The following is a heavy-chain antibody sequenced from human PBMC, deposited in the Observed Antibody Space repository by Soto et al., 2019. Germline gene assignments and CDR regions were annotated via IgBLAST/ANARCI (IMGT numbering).Heavy chain of an antibody. CDR1: GFTFDDYA. V-gene: IGHV3-9*01. CDR2: ISWNSGSI. CDR3: AKDIG. J-gene: IGHJ4*02. Sequence: EVQLVESGGGLVQPGRSLRLSCAASGFTFDDYAMHWVRQAPGKGLEWVSGISWNSGSIGYADSVKGRFTISRDNAKNSLYLQINSLRAEDTALYYCAKDIGWGQGTLVTVSS.